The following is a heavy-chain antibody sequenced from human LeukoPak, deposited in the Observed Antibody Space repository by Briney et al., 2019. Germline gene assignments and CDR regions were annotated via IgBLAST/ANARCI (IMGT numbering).Heavy chain of an antibody. D-gene: IGHD2-21*02. V-gene: IGHV1-2*02. J-gene: IGHJ4*02. CDR1: GYTFTGYF. Sequence: ASVKVSCTASGYTFTGYFIHWVRQAPGQGLEWVGWINPSSGGTNYAQTLQDRVTMTRDTSISTVYMELSRLRSDDTAVYYCAREDCGGDCYHYWGQGTLVTVSS. CDR2: INPSSGGT. CDR3: AREDCGGDCYHY.